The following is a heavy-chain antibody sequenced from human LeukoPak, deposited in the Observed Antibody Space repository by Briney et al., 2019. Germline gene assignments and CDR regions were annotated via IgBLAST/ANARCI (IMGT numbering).Heavy chain of an antibody. D-gene: IGHD2-2*01. CDR1: GGSISSYY. V-gene: IGHV4-59*12. J-gene: IGHJ4*02. CDR3: ARDFKGCSSTSCSPALDY. CDR2: IYYSGST. Sequence: SETLSLTCTVSGGSISSYYWSWIRQPPEKGLEWIGYIYYSGSTNYNPSLKSRVTMSVDTSKNQFSLKLSSVTAADTAVYYCARDFKGCSSTSCSPALDYWGQGTLVTVSS.